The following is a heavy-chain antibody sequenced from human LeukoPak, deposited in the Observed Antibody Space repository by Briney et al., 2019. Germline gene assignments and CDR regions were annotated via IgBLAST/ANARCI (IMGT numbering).Heavy chain of an antibody. D-gene: IGHD1-26*01. Sequence: ASVKASCKASGYTFTGYYMHWVRQAPGQGLEWMGRINPNSGGTNYAQKFQGRVTMTRDTSISTAYMELSRLRSDDTAVYYCATPGGSYQYGDYWGQGTPVTVSS. CDR3: ATPGGSYQYGDY. V-gene: IGHV1-2*06. CDR2: INPNSGGT. J-gene: IGHJ4*02. CDR1: GYTFTGYY.